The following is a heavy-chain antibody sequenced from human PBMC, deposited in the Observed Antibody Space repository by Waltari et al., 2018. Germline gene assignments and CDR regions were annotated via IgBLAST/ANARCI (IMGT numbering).Heavy chain of an antibody. V-gene: IGHV1-69*08. J-gene: IGHJ3*02. CDR2: IIPIFGTA. Sequence: QVQLVQSGAEMKKPGSSVKVSCKASGGTFSSYAISWVRQAPGQGLEWMGRIIPIFGTANYAQKFQGRVTITADKSTSTAYMELSSLRSEDTAVYYCARGPNLYYYDSSGSRAFDIWGQGTMVTVSS. CDR1: GGTFSSYA. D-gene: IGHD3-22*01. CDR3: ARGPNLYYYDSSGSRAFDI.